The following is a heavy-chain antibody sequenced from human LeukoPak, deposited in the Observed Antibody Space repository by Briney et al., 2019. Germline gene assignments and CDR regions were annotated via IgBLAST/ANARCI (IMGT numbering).Heavy chain of an antibody. Sequence: GGPLRLSCAVSGLTFRSYWMSWVRQAPGKGLEWVANINQGGSEKYFVDSVRGRFTISRDNDKNLMHLQMDTLRADDTAVYYCARERDGRFFDYWGQGTLVTVSS. CDR3: ARERDGRFFDY. CDR1: GLTFRSYW. D-gene: IGHD5-24*01. CDR2: INQGGSEK. V-gene: IGHV3-7*01. J-gene: IGHJ4*02.